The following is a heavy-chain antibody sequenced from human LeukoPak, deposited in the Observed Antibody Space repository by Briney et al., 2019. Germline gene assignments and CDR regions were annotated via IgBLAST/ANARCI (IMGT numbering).Heavy chain of an antibody. CDR1: GVTFSTSA. Sequence: ASVKVSCKTSGVTFSTSAFSWVRQAPGQGLEWVGGIIPLFNSPNYAPKLQGRVTLIADESAATIYMELNRLRSDDTAIYYCARGDEDILATTSWGQGTLITVSS. CDR2: IIPLFNSP. V-gene: IGHV1-69*13. D-gene: IGHD5-12*01. J-gene: IGHJ5*02. CDR3: ARGDEDILATTS.